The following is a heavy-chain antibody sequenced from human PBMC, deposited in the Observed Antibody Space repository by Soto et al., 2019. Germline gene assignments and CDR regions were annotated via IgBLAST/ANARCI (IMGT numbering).Heavy chain of an antibody. Sequence: GPSVKVSCKASGYTFTSYGISWVRQAPGQGLEWMGWISAYNGNTNYAQKLQGRVTMTTDTSTSTAYMELRSLRSDDTAVYYCAREGRYGDYVAYFDYWGQGTLVTVSS. V-gene: IGHV1-18*01. CDR2: ISAYNGNT. CDR3: AREGRYGDYVAYFDY. J-gene: IGHJ4*02. CDR1: GYTFTSYG. D-gene: IGHD4-17*01.